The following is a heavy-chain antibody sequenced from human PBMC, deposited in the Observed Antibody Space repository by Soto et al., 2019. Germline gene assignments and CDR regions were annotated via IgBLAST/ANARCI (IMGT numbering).Heavy chain of an antibody. CDR2: ISGSGGST. D-gene: IGHD3-16*02. CDR1: GFTFSSYS. CDR3: AKKKFGGAIHYYMDV. V-gene: IGHV3-23*01. J-gene: IGHJ6*03. Sequence: AGGSLRLSCAASGFTFSSYSMSWVRQAPGKGLEWVSAISGSGGSTYYADSVKGRFTISRDNSKNTLYLQMNSLRAEDTAVYYCAKKKFGGAIHYYMDVWGKGTTVTVSS.